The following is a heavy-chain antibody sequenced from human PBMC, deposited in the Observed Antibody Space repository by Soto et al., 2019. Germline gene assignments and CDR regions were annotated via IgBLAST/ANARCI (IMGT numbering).Heavy chain of an antibody. J-gene: IGHJ6*02. D-gene: IGHD3-3*01. CDR2: INAGNGNT. Sequence: ASVKVSCKASGYTFTSYAMHWVRQAPGQRLEWMGWINAGNGNTKYSQKFQGRVTITRDTSASTAYMELSSLRSEDTAVYYCARLLYDFWSGYYYMDVWGQGTTVTDSS. CDR1: GYTFTSYA. CDR3: ARLLYDFWSGYYYMDV. V-gene: IGHV1-3*01.